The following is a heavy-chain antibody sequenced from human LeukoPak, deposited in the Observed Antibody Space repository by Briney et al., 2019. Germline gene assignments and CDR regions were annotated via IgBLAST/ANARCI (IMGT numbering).Heavy chain of an antibody. D-gene: IGHD3-10*01. J-gene: IGHJ4*02. Sequence: PSETLSLTCTVSGGSISTYYWSWIRQPPGKGLEWIGYIYYIGSTNYNPSLKSRVTISVDTSKNQFSLKLSSLTAADTAVHYCARVGVRGADFDYWGQGTLVTVSS. CDR2: IYYIGST. CDR3: ARVGVRGADFDY. V-gene: IGHV4-59*01. CDR1: GGSISTYY.